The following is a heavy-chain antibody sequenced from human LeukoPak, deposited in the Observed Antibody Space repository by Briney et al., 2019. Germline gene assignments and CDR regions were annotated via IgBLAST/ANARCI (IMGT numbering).Heavy chain of an antibody. D-gene: IGHD4-17*01. J-gene: IGHJ4*02. CDR1: GGSISSGGYY. Sequence: PSETLSLTCTVSGGSISSGGYYWSWIRQHPGKGLEWIGYIYYSGSTYYNPSLKSRVTISVDTSKNQFSLKLSSVTAADTAVYYCARYPTTVNFEDGYYFDYWGQGTLVTVSS. CDR2: IYYSGST. V-gene: IGHV4-31*03. CDR3: ARYPTTVNFEDGYYFDY.